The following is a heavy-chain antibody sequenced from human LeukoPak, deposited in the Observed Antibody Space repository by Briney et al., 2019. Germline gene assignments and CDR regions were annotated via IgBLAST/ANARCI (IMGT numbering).Heavy chain of an antibody. CDR2: INHSGST. D-gene: IGHD6-19*01. V-gene: IGHV4-34*01. Sequence: SETLSLTCAVYGGSFSGYYWSWIRHPRGKGLEWIGEINHSGSTNYNPSLKSRVTISVDTSKNQFSLKLSSVTAADTAVYYCAEAGSSGWYWGYWGQGTLVTVSS. CDR3: AEAGSSGWYWGY. CDR1: GGSFSGYY. J-gene: IGHJ4*02.